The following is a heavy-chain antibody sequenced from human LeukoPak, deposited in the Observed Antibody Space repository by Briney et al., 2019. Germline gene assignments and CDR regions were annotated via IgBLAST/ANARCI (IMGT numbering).Heavy chain of an antibody. Sequence: ASVKVSCKASGYTFTNYHISWVRQAPGQGLEWMGWISTNNGNTNYAQNLQGRVTMTKDTSTSTAYMELRSLRSDDTAVYYCARGNSFTIGFDYWGQGTLVTVSS. J-gene: IGHJ4*02. V-gene: IGHV1-18*01. D-gene: IGHD3-3*01. CDR1: GYTFTNYH. CDR3: ARGNSFTIGFDY. CDR2: ISTNNGNT.